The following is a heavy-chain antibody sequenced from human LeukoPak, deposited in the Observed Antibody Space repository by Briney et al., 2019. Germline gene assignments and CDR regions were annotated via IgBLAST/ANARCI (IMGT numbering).Heavy chain of an antibody. CDR1: GDSISTSYY. D-gene: IGHD1-1*01. CDR2: IYHSGST. Sequence: SETLSLTCTVSGDSISTSYYWGWIRQPPGKGLEWIGSIYHSGSTYYSPSLKSRVTISVDTSKNQLSLKLNSVTAADTAVYYCARTRGGRDAFDVWGLGTMVTVSS. J-gene: IGHJ3*01. CDR3: ARTRGGRDAFDV. V-gene: IGHV4-38-2*02.